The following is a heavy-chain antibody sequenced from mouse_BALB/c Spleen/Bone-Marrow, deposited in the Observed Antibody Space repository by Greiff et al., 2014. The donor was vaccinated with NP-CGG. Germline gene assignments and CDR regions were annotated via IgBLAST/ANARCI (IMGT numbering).Heavy chain of an antibody. CDR3: GSRGNYDEGRY. CDR1: GYSFTGYF. CDR2: INPYNGDT. D-gene: IGHD2-1*01. V-gene: IGHV1-37*01. Sequence: VQLQQSGPELVKPGASVKIPCKASGYSFTGYFTNWVKQSHGKSLEWIGRINPYNGDTFYNQKFKGKATLTVDKSSSTAHMELLSLTSEDSAVYYCGSRGNYDEGRYWGQGTSVTVSS. J-gene: IGHJ4*01.